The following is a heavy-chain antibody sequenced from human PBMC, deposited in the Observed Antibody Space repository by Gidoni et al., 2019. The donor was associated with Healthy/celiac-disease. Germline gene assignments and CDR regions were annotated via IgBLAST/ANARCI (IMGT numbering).Heavy chain of an antibody. V-gene: IGHV3-7*01. Sequence: GLVQPGGSLRLSCAASGFTFSSYWMSWVRQAPGKGLAWVANIKQDGSEKYYVDSGKGRFTISRDNAKNSLSLQMNSLRDEETAVYDCARGAPGSVYCSSTSCYRDYYYGMDVWGQGTTVTVSS. D-gene: IGHD2-2*02. CDR2: IKQDGSEK. J-gene: IGHJ6*02. CDR3: ARGAPGSVYCSSTSCYRDYYYGMDV. CDR1: GFTFSSYW.